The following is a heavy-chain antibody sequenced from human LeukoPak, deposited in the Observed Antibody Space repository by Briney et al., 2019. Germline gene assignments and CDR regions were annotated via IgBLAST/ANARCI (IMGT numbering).Heavy chain of an antibody. V-gene: IGHV3-74*01. J-gene: IGHJ3*01. CDR3: ARVAVGQWLGGDL. D-gene: IGHD6-19*01. CDR2: NTDGSRT. Sequence: NTDGSRTSYADSVKGRFTISRDNAKNTLYLQMNSLRAEDTAVYYWARVAVGQWLGGDLWGQGTMVTVSS.